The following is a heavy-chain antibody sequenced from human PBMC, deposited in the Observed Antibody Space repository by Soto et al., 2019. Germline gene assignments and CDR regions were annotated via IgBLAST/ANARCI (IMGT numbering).Heavy chain of an antibody. CDR1: SSPITIRTFY. V-gene: IGHV4-39*01. CDR3: VRRHGLTIDAYY. Sequence: PYENPTRPERFTSSPITIRTFYWGLMRQSPGKGLEWIASFFYGGKNYYNPSLKSRVTISVDTSKNQFSLKLTSVTAADTAVYYCVRRHGLTIDAYYWGQG. D-gene: IGHD3-10*01. CDR2: FFYGGKN. J-gene: IGHJ1*01.